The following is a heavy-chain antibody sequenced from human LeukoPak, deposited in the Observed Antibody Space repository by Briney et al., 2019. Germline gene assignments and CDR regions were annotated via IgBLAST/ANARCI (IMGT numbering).Heavy chain of an antibody. CDR3: ASAVAGGVVFY. J-gene: IGHJ4*02. CDR2: IYYSEST. CDR1: GGSISSYY. Sequence: SETLSLTCTVSGGSISSYYWSWIRQPPGKGLEWIGYIYYSESTNYNPSLKSRVTISVDTSKNQFSLKLSSVTAADTAVYYCASAVAGGVVFYWGQGTLVTVSS. V-gene: IGHV4-59*01. D-gene: IGHD6-19*01.